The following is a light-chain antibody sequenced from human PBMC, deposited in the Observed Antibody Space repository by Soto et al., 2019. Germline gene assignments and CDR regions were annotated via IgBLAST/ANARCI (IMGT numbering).Light chain of an antibody. CDR1: QNINTW. Sequence: DIQMTQSPSTLSASVGDRVTITCRASQNINTWLAWYQKKPGKAPKLLIYDASSLDSGVPSRFSGSGSVTEFTLTISSLQPDDLGTYYCQEYNSYSYTFGQGTKLEI. V-gene: IGKV1-5*01. CDR3: QEYNSYSYT. J-gene: IGKJ2*01. CDR2: DAS.